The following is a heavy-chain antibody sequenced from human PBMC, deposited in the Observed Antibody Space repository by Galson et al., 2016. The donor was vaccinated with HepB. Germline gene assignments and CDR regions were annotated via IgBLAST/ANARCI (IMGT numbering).Heavy chain of an antibody. CDR2: IFHSGIT. CDR1: GFTFNNAW. J-gene: IGHJ3*02. V-gene: IGHV4-4*02. Sequence: SLRLSCAASGFTFNNAWMNWVRQAPGKGLEWIGEIFHSGITYCNPSLKSRVTMLVDKTNNHFSRNLMSVTAADTAVYYCASYLVQSWAGSDAFDTWGQGTLVTVSS. CDR3: ASYLVQSWAGSDAFDT. D-gene: IGHD2-8*02.